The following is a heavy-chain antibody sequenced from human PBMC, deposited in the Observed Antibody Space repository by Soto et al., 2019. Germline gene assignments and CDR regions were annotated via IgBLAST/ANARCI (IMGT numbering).Heavy chain of an antibody. CDR3: ARDGKLRYFDWLLSPFDY. D-gene: IGHD3-9*01. CDR1: GFTFSSYW. J-gene: IGHJ4*02. V-gene: IGHV3-7*01. Sequence: AGGSLRLSCAASGFTFSSYWMSWVRQAPGKGLEWVANIKQDGSEKYYVDSVKGRFTISRDNAKNSLYLQMNSLRAEDTAVYYCARDGKLRYFDWLLSPFDYWGQGTLVTVSS. CDR2: IKQDGSEK.